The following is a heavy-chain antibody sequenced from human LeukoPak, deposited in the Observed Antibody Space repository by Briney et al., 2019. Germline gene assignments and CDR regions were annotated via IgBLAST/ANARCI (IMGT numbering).Heavy chain of an antibody. Sequence: ASVKVSCKPSGYTFTSYGISWVRQAPGQGLEWMGWISAYNGNTNYAQKLQGRVTMTTDTSTSTAYIELRSLRSDDTALYYCARGPPRRMTTVTFFDYWGQGTLVTVSS. CDR1: GYTFTSYG. CDR2: ISAYNGNT. V-gene: IGHV1-18*01. D-gene: IGHD4-17*01. J-gene: IGHJ4*02. CDR3: ARGPPRRMTTVTFFDY.